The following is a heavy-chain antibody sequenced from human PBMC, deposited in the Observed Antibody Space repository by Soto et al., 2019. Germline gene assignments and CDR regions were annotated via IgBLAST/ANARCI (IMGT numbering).Heavy chain of an antibody. CDR3: VKDRWCSGCLPNDY. Sequence: EVQLLESGGGLVQPGGSLRLSCSASGFTFSIYAMSWVRQPPGKGLEWVSSISSVGGGGTTYYADSVKGRFTISRDNYKSPLYLQMNSLRAEDTAVYFCVKDRWCSGCLPNDYWGQGTMVTVSS. J-gene: IGHJ4*02. V-gene: IGHV3-23*01. CDR2: ISSVGGGGTT. D-gene: IGHD6-19*01. CDR1: GFTFSIYA.